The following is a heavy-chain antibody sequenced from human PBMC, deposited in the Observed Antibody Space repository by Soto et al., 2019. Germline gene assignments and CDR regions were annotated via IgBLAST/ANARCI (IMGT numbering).Heavy chain of an antibody. J-gene: IGHJ3*01. CDR3: ARVERGTLTTVVDAFDF. Sequence: QVQLQQWGAGLLKPSETLSLTCAVYGGFVSSGSYYWSWIRQPPGKGLEWIGEMSHSGGTHFNPFLMSRVTVSVDTFKMQFSLKMSSVTAANTALYYCARVERGTLTTVVDAFDFWGPGTMVTVSS. CDR1: GGFVSSGSYY. CDR2: MSHSGGT. D-gene: IGHD1-1*01. V-gene: IGHV4-34*01.